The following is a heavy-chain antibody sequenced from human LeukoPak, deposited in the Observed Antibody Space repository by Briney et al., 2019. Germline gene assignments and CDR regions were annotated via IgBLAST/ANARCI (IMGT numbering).Heavy chain of an antibody. V-gene: IGHV1-18*01. CDR3: VISQIVVVTEGAFDI. CDR1: GYTFTSYG. D-gene: IGHD2-21*02. J-gene: IGHJ3*02. CDR2: ISAYNGNT. Sequence: GASVKVSCKASGYTFTSYGISWVRQAPGQGLEWMGWISAYNGNTNYAQKLQGRVTMTTDTSTSTAYMELRSLRSDDTAVYYWVISQIVVVTEGAFDIWGQGTMVTVSS.